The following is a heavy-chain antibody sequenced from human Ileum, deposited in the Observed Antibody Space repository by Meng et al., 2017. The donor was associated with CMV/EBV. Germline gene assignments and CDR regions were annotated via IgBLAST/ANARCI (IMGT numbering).Heavy chain of an antibody. J-gene: IGHJ5*02. Sequence: LPESGPRLLHPSETLSLTCTAPGGSLTSYYWTWIRPPAGKGLEWIGRIHPTGTTDDNPSLRSRVSMSLDKSKNQFSLKLTSVTAADTAVYYCARAAARGVPVDLWGQGTLVTVSS. CDR3: ARAAARGVPVDL. CDR2: IHPTGTT. D-gene: IGHD3-10*01. V-gene: IGHV4-4*07. CDR1: GGSLTSYY.